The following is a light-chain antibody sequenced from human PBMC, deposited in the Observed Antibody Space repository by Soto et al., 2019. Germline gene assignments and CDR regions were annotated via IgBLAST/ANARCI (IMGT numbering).Light chain of an antibody. CDR3: CSDAGSSSYV. V-gene: IGLV2-23*02. J-gene: IGLJ1*01. Sequence: QSALTQPASVSGSLGQSITISCTRPSSDVWSFNFVSWYQQHPDKAPQVLIYEVTKRPPGVSNRFSGSKSGNTASLTISGLQADDGADYYCCSDAGSSSYVFGTGTKLTVL. CDR2: EVT. CDR1: SSDVWSFNF.